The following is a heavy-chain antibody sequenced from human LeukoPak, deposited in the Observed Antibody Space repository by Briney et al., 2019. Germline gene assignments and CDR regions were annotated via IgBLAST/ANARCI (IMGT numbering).Heavy chain of an antibody. D-gene: IGHD6-19*01. J-gene: IGHJ3*02. CDR3: ARDIAVAGRDAFDI. V-gene: IGHV2-70*04. CDR1: GFSLSTSGMR. Sequence: SGPALVKPTQTLTLTCTFSGFSLSTSGMRVSCIRQPPGKALEWLARIDWDDDKFYSTSLKTRLTISKDTSKNQVVLTMTNMDPVDTATYYCARDIAVAGRDAFDIWGQGTMVTVPS. CDR2: IDWDDDK.